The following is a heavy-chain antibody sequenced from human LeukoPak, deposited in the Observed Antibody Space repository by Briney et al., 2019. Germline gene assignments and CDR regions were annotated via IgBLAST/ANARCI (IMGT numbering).Heavy chain of an antibody. J-gene: IGHJ4*02. CDR1: GGSFSGYY. CDR2: INHSGST. CDR3: ARGGGKEYSYGSYYFDY. D-gene: IGHD5-18*01. Sequence: SETLSLTCAVYGGSFSGYYWSWIRQPPGKGLEWIGEINHSGSTNYNPSLKSRVTISVDTSKNQFSLKLSSVTAADTAVYYCARGGGKEYSYGSYYFDYWGQGTLVTVSS. V-gene: IGHV4-34*01.